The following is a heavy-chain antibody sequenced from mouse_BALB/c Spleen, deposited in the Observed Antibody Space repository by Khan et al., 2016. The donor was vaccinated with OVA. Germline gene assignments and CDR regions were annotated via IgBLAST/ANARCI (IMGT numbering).Heavy chain of an antibody. Sequence: VQLKESGPGLVAPSQNLSITCTASGFSLTDYGVNWVRQPPGKGLEWLGMIWGDGRTDYNSALKSRLSISKENSNRQVFLKMKSLQTGDTARYYCARELRLGGFAYWGQGTLVTVSA. CDR2: IWGDGRT. J-gene: IGHJ3*01. CDR1: GFSLTDYG. D-gene: IGHD1-2*01. CDR3: ARELRLGGFAY. V-gene: IGHV2-6-7*01.